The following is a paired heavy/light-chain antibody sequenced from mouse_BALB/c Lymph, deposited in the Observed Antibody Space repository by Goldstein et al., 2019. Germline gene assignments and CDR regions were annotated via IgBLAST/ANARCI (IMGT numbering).Light chain of an antibody. CDR1: QSISNN. CDR2: YAS. J-gene: IGKJ5*01. Sequence: DIVLTQSPATLSVTPGDSVSLSCRASQSISNNLHWYQQKSHESPRLLIKYASQSISGIPSRFSGSGSGTDFTLSINSVETEDFGMYFCQQSNSWPHTFGAGTKLELK. V-gene: IGKV5-43*01. CDR3: QQSNSWPHT.
Heavy chain of an antibody. J-gene: IGHJ4*01. D-gene: IGHD2-14*01. CDR3: ARSGRYDDYAMDY. CDR2: IDPYYGGT. CDR1: GYSFTGYN. V-gene: IGHV1-39*01. Sequence: EVQLQQSGPELEKPGASVKISCKASGYSFTGYNMNWVKQSNGKSLEWIGNIDPYYGGTSYNQKFKGKATLTVDKSSSTAYMQLKSLTSEDSAVYYCARSGRYDDYAMDYWGQGTSVTVSS.